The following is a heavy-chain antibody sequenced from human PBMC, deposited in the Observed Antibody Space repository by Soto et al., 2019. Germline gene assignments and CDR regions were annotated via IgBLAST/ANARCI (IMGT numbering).Heavy chain of an antibody. D-gene: IGHD2-21*01. CDR2: IYYSGST. CDR3: ARHYAVVLYYFDY. J-gene: IGHJ4*02. V-gene: IGHV4-59*08. CDR1: GGSISSYY. Sequence: PSETLSLTCAVSGGSISSYYWSWIRQPPGKGLEWIGYIYYSGSTNYNPSLKSRVTISVDTSKNQFSLKLNSVTAADTAVYYCARHYAVVLYYFDYWGQGTLVTVS.